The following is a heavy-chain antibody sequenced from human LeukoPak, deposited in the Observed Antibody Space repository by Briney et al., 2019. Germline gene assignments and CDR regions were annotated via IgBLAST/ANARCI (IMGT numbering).Heavy chain of an antibody. J-gene: IGHJ4*02. D-gene: IGHD4-11*01. CDR2: ISSDGRDT. CDR1: GFTFTNYA. V-gene: IGHV3-30*04. CDR3: ARSPYSNYPTSDY. Sequence: GGSLRLSCAASGFTFTNYAMHWVRQAPGKGLEWVALISSDGRDTYYADSVKGRFTISRDNSKNTLFLQMSSLRAEDTAVYYCARSPYSNYPTSDYRGQGTLVTVSS.